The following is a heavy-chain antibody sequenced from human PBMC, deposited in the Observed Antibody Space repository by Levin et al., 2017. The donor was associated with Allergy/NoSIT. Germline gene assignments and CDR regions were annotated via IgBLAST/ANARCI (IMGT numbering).Heavy chain of an antibody. V-gene: IGHV5-51*01. CDR2: IYPGDSDA. CDR1: GYSFTKYW. D-gene: IGHD2-15*01. CDR3: ARRGGYCGGVSCALFDS. J-gene: IGHJ4*02. Sequence: GESLKISCKGSGYSFTKYWIGWVRQMPGKGLEWMGIIYPGDSDARYSPSLQGQVTISADKSISTAYLQWSSLKASDTAMYYCARRGGYCGGVSCALFDSWGQGTLVTVSS.